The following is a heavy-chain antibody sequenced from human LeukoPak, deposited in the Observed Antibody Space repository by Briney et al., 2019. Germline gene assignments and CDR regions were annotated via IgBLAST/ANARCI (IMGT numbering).Heavy chain of an antibody. CDR3: AKDRRYSSSWYGFDY. D-gene: IGHD6-13*01. V-gene: IGHV3-30*18. J-gene: IGHJ4*02. Sequence: GGSLRLSCAASGFTFSSYGMHWVRQALGKGLEWVAVISYDGSNKYYADSVKGRFTISRDNSKNTLYLQMNSLRAEDTAVYYCAKDRRYSSSWYGFDYWGQGTLVTVSS. CDR1: GFTFSSYG. CDR2: ISYDGSNK.